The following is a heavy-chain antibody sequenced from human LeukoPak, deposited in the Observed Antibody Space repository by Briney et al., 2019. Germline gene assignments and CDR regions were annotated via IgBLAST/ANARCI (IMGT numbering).Heavy chain of an antibody. CDR3: ARGAGNTWDGEADY. J-gene: IGHJ4*02. Sequence: PGGSLRLSCVASGFTFNTYGMNWVRQAPGKGLEWVASISSSGTSKYSAGSLKGRFTISRDNARNSLYLQMNSLTAEDTAVYYCARGAGNTWDGEADYWGQGSLVTVSS. CDR1: GFTFNTYG. V-gene: IGHV3-21*01. D-gene: IGHD6-19*01. CDR2: ISSSGTSK.